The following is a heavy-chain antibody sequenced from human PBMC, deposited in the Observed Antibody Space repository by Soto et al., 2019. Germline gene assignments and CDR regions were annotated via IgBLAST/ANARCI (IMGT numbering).Heavy chain of an antibody. CDR1: GGTSIGYY. V-gene: IGHV4-59*01. CDR2: IYYSGST. CDR3: ARTYGDCFDY. J-gene: IGHJ4*02. Sequence: SETLSLPCTVAGGTSIGYYWSWIRQPPGKGLEWIGNIYYSGSTNYNPSLKSRVTISVDTSKNQFSLKLSSVTAADTAVYYCARTYGDCFDYWGQGTLVTVSS. D-gene: IGHD4-17*01.